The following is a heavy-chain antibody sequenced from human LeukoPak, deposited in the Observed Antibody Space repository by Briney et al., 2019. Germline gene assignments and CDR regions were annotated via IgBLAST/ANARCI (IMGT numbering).Heavy chain of an antibody. D-gene: IGHD6-13*01. J-gene: IGHJ4*02. CDR2: INAGNGNT. V-gene: IGHV1-3*01. CDR3: ARPQISGWYGDFDY. Sequence: GGSLRLSCAASGFTFTSYAMHWVRQAPGQRLEWMGWINAGNGNTKYSQKFQGRVTITRDTSASTAYMELSSLRSEDTAVYYCARPQISGWYGDFDYWGQGTLVTVSS. CDR1: GFTFTSYA.